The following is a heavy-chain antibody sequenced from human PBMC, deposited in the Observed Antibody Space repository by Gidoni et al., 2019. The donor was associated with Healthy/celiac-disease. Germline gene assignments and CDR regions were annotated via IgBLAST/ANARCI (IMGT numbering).Heavy chain of an antibody. CDR2: IKSKTDGGTT. Sequence: EVQLVESGGGLVKPGGSLRLSCAASGVTFSNAWMVWVRQAPGKGLEWVGRIKSKTDGGTTDYAAPVKGRFTISRDDSKNTLYLQMNSLKTEDTAVYYCTTDRGPRAAGAPIDYWGQGTLVTVSS. CDR1: GVTFSNAW. V-gene: IGHV3-15*01. J-gene: IGHJ4*02. CDR3: TTDRGPRAAGAPIDY. D-gene: IGHD6-25*01.